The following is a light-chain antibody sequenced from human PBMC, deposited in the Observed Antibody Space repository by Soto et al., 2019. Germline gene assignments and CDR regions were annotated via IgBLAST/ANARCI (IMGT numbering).Light chain of an antibody. J-gene: IGKJ4*01. V-gene: IGKV1-6*01. CDR3: QQYDILPIT. Sequence: AIQMTQSPSSLSASVGDRVTITCRASQGIRNDLGWYQQKPGKAPKLLIYAASSLQSGVPSRFSGSGSGTDFTLTISSLQPEDIGTYYCQQYDILPITFGRGTKVDIK. CDR2: AAS. CDR1: QGIRND.